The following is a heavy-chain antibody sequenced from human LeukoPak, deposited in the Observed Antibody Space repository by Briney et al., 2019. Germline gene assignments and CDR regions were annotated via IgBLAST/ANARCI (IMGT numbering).Heavy chain of an antibody. J-gene: IGHJ4*02. CDR2: IAHSGAI. CDR1: GGSISRYS. Sequence: SETLSLTCIVSGGSISRYSWNWIRQSPGKGLEWIGYIAHSGAISYKSSPKSRVTISVDTSKNQLSLRLTSVTAADTAVYYCARWDDSAWAFGNWGPGTLVTVSS. V-gene: IGHV4-59*08. CDR3: ARWDDSAWAFGN. D-gene: IGHD6-19*01.